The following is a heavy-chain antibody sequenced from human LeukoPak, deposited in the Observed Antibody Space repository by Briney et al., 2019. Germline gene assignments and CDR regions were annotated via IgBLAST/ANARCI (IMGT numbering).Heavy chain of an antibody. CDR1: GYTFINYY. CDR2: INPRGGAT. D-gene: IGHD6-13*01. Sequence: ASVKVSCKASGYTFINYYMHWVRQDPRHGLEWLGIINPRGGATDYSQKFQGRVTMTRDISTSTVYMEFFRARVGQIGAVADFWGQGTLVTVSS. V-gene: IGHV1-46*01. CDR3: F. J-gene: IGHJ4*02.